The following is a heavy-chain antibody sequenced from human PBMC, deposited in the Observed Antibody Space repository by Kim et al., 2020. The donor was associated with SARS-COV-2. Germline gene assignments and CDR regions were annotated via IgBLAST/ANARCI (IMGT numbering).Heavy chain of an antibody. CDR3: VKGGKLPDYYYYGMDV. CDR1: GFTFSSYA. V-gene: IGHV3-23*01. D-gene: IGHD2-15*01. J-gene: IGHJ6*02. CDR2: ISGSGGST. Sequence: GGSLRLSCAASGFTFSSYAMSWVRQAPGKGLEWVSAISGSGGSTYYADSVKGRFTISRDNSKNTLYLQMNSLRAEDTAVYYCVKGGKLPDYYYYGMDVWGQGTTVTVSS.